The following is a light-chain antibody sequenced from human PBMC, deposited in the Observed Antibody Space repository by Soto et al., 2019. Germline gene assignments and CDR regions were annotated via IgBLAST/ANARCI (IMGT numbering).Light chain of an antibody. V-gene: IGKV3D-15*01. Sequence: VMTQSPANLSVSPGEGVTLFCRANQNVASNIAWYQVKPAQPPRLLIYASSTSATGIPATFSGSGSGTQFGLTISGLQSEDFAVYCCQQYYVWVFSFCGGTKVDI. CDR3: QQYYVWVFS. J-gene: IGKJ4*01. CDR1: QNVASN. CDR2: ASS.